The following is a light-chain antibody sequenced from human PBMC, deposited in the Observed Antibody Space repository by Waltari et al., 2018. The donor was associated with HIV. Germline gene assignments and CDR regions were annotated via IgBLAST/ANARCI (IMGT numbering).Light chain of an antibody. J-gene: IGKJ1*01. V-gene: IGKV3-20*01. Sequence: EIVLTQSPGTLALSPGERATLSCRASQSVRSSYLAWYQQKPGQAPRPLIYGASSRATGIPDRFSGSGSGTDFTLTISRLEPEDCAGYYCQQYGSSPLTFGQGTKVEIK. CDR1: QSVRSSY. CDR2: GAS. CDR3: QQYGSSPLT.